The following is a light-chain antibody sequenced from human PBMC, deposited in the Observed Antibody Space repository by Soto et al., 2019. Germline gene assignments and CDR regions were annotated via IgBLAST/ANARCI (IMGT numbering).Light chain of an antibody. CDR3: QQLLSYPIT. J-gene: IGKJ5*01. V-gene: IGKV1-9*01. CDR1: QSISSY. Sequence: DIQMTQSPSSLSASVGDRVTITCRASQSISSYLHWYQQKPGKAPKLLIYAASNLQSGVPSRFSASGSGTDFTLTISSLQPEDFATYYCQQLLSYPITFGQGTRLEIK. CDR2: AAS.